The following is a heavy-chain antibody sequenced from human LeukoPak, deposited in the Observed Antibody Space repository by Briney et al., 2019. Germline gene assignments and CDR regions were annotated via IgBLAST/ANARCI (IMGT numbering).Heavy chain of an antibody. CDR2: IWYDGGNK. Sequence: PGGSLRLSCAASGFTFSSSEMNWVRQAPGRGLEWVAVIWYDGGNKYYADSVKGRFTISRDNSKNTLFLHMNSLRAEDTAVYYCARASGSYDYWGQGTLVTVSS. J-gene: IGHJ4*02. CDR1: GFTFSSSE. V-gene: IGHV3-33*08. CDR3: ARASGSYDY. D-gene: IGHD1-26*01.